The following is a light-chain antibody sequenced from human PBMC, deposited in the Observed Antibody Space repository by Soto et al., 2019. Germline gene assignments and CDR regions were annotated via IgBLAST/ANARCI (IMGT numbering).Light chain of an antibody. CDR2: GNS. V-gene: IGLV1-40*01. Sequence: QSVLTQPPSVSGAPGQRDTISCTGSSSNIGAGYDVHWYQQLPGTAPKLLIYGNSNRPSGVPDRFSGSKSGTSASLAITGLQAEDEADYYCQSYHSSLSGWVFGGGTQLTVL. CDR3: QSYHSSLSGWV. J-gene: IGLJ3*02. CDR1: SSNIGAGYD.